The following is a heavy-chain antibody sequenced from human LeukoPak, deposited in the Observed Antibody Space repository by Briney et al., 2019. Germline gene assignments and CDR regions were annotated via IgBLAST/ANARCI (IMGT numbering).Heavy chain of an antibody. J-gene: IGHJ4*02. D-gene: IGHD5-12*01. V-gene: IGHV4-59*01. CDR3: AREVATAGLDY. CDR2: IYYSGST. Sequence: SETLSLTCTVSGGSISSYYWSWIRQPPGKGLEWIGYIYYSGSTNYNPSLKSRVTISVDTSKNQFSLKLSSVTAADTAVYYCAREVATAGLDYWGQGTLVTVSS. CDR1: GGSISSYY.